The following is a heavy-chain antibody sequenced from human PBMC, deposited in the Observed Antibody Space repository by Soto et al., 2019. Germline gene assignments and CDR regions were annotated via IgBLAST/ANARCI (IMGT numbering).Heavy chain of an antibody. CDR1: CGSISSYY. J-gene: IGHJ6*02. D-gene: IGHD2-2*01. V-gene: IGHV4-59*01. CDR2: IYYSWST. CDR3: ARAGTPAMPHNYYYYGMDV. Sequence: PSETLSLTCTVSCGSISSYYWSWIRQPPGKGLEWIGYIYYSWSTNYNPSLKSRVTISVDTSKNQFSLKLSSVTAADTAVYYCARAGTPAMPHNYYYYGMDVWGQGTTVTVSS.